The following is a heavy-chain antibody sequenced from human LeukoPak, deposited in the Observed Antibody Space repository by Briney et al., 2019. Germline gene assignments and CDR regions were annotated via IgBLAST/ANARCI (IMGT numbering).Heavy chain of an antibody. D-gene: IGHD2-15*01. Sequence: GGSLRLSRAASGFTFRSYWMSWVRQAPGKGLEWVANMKLDGSEEYYVDSVKGRFTISSDNAKNSLYLQMNSLRVDDTAVYYCARWARYCSSGSCYSWFDPWGRGTLVTVSS. CDR3: ARWARYCSSGSCYSWFDP. CDR2: MKLDGSEE. V-gene: IGHV3-7*01. CDR1: GFTFRSYW. J-gene: IGHJ5*02.